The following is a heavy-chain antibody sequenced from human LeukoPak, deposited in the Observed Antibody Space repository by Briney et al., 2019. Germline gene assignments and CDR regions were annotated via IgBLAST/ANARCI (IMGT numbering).Heavy chain of an antibody. J-gene: IGHJ4*02. D-gene: IGHD6-19*01. CDR3: ARDLGSGGTDS. CDR1: GYTFTCYY. Sequence: ASVKVSCKASGYTFTCYYMHGVRQAPGQGLEWMGWINPNSGGTNYAQKFQGRVTMTRDTSISTAYMELSRLRSDDTAVYYCARDLGSGGTDSWGQGTLVTVSS. V-gene: IGHV1-2*02. CDR2: INPNSGGT.